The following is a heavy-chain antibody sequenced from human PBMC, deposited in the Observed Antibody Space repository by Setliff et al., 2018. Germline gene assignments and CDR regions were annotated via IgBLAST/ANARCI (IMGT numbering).Heavy chain of an antibody. V-gene: IGHV1-18*01. CDR2: ISAYDGNT. Sequence: ASVKVSCKASGYTFTNYGITWVRQAPGQGLEWMGWISAYDGNTKFAQNIQGRVTLTTDTPTSTAYMELRSLRSDDTAVYYCARSPPNRGSGSGWYGDFWGQGALVTVSS. J-gene: IGHJ4*02. D-gene: IGHD6-19*01. CDR1: GYTFTNYG. CDR3: ARSPPNRGSGSGWYGDF.